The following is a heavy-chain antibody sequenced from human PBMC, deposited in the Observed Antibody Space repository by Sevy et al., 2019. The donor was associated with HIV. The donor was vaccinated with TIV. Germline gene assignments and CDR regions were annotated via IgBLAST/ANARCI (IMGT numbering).Heavy chain of an antibody. V-gene: IGHV3-23*01. J-gene: IGHJ5*02. CDR2: ISGSGISI. D-gene: IGHD6-19*01. Sequence: GGSLRVSCAASGFTFSTYAMSWVRQAPGKGLEWVSGISGSGISIYYAGSVKGRFTISRDNSKNTLILQMNSLRAEDTAIYYCAKELPGYQYDSSGNFDTWGQGRLVTVSS. CDR1: GFTFSTYA. CDR3: AKELPGYQYDSSGNFDT.